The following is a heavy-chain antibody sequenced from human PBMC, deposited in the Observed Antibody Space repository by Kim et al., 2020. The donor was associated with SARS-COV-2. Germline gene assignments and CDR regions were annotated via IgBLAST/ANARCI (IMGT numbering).Heavy chain of an antibody. CDR1: GGSISSGGYY. CDR3: ARGSGITIFGVVMIDALDI. Sequence: SETLSLTCTVSGGSISSGGYYWSWIRQHPGKGLEWLGYIYYSGSTYYNPSLKSRVTLSVDTSNNQFSLKLSSVTAADTAVYYCARGSGITIFGVVMIDALDIWGQGTMVTVSS. CDR2: IYYSGST. V-gene: IGHV4-31*03. J-gene: IGHJ3*02. D-gene: IGHD3-3*01.